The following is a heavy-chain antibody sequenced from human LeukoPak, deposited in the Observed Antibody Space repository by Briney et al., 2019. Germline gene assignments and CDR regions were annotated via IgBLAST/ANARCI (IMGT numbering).Heavy chain of an antibody. D-gene: IGHD6-19*01. CDR1: GGSISSYY. CDR3: ARRSSGWEGNYFDY. Sequence: SETLSLTCTVSGGSISSYYWSWIRQPPGKGLGWIGFINYSGNTNYNPSLKSRVTMSVDTSKDQFSLRLSSVTAADTAVYYCARRSSGWEGNYFDYWGQGALVTVSS. V-gene: IGHV4-59*13. CDR2: INYSGNT. J-gene: IGHJ4*02.